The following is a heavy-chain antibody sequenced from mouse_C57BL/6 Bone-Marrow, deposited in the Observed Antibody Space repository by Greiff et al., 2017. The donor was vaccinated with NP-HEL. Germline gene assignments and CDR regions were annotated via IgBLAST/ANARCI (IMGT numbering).Heavy chain of an antibody. D-gene: IGHD2-4*01. CDR3: ARSAYYDYDYFDY. CDR2: IYPRSGNT. CDR1: GYTFTSYG. V-gene: IGHV1-81*01. Sequence: VKVVESGAELARPGASVKLSCKASGYTFTSYGISWVKQRTGQGLEWIGEIYPRSGNTYYNEKFKGKATLTADKSASTAYMELRSLTSEDSAVYFCARSAYYDYDYFDYWGQGTTLTVSS. J-gene: IGHJ2*01.